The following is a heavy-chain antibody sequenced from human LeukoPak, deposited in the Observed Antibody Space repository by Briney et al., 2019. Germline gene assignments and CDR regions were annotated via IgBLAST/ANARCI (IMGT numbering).Heavy chain of an antibody. V-gene: IGHV3-21*01. D-gene: IGHD6-13*01. CDR1: GFTFSSYS. J-gene: IGHJ4*02. Sequence: AGGSLRLSCAASGFTFSSYSMNWVRQAPGKGLEWVSSISSSSYIYYADSVKGRFTISRDNAKNSLYLQMNSLRAEDTAVYYCARAPIAAAGQGQIDYWGQGTLVTVSS. CDR2: ISSSSYI. CDR3: ARAPIAAAGQGQIDY.